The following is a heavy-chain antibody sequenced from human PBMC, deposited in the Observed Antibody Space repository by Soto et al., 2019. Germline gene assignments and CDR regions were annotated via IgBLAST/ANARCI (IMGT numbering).Heavy chain of an antibody. CDR2: IYYSGST. D-gene: IGHD6-13*01. J-gene: IGHJ6*02. Sequence: LSLTCTVSGGSISSGGYYWSWIRQHPGKGLEWIGYIYYSGSTYYNPSLKSRVTISVDTSKNQFSLKLSSVTAADTAVYYCARDRIAAAGTGYYYYYYGMDVWGQGTTVTVSS. V-gene: IGHV4-31*03. CDR1: GGSISSGGYY. CDR3: ARDRIAAAGTGYYYYYYGMDV.